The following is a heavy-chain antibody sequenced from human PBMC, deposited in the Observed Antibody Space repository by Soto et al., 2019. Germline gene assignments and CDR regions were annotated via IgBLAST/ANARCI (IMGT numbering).Heavy chain of an antibody. D-gene: IGHD6-13*01. J-gene: IGHJ4*02. CDR2: IYYSGST. CDR3: ARTSNPSWYYFDY. V-gene: IGHV4-59*01. CDR1: GGSISSYY. Sequence: SETLSLTCTVSGGSISSYYWSWIRQPPGKGLEWIGYIYYSGSTNYNPSLKSRVTISVDTSKNQFSLKLSSVTAADTAVYYCARTSNPSWYYFDYWGQGTLVTVS.